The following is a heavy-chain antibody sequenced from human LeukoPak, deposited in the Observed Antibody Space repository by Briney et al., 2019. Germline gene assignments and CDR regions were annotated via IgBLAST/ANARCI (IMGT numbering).Heavy chain of an antibody. D-gene: IGHD6-13*01. V-gene: IGHV4-59*08. J-gene: IGHJ4*02. CDR1: GGSISSYY. Sequence: SETLSLTCTVSGGSISSYYWSWIRQPPGKRLEWIGYIYYSGSTNYNPSLKSRVTISVDTSKNQFSLKLSSVTAADTAVYYCAISRAAVGLDYWGQGTLVTVSS. CDR3: AISRAAVGLDY. CDR2: IYYSGST.